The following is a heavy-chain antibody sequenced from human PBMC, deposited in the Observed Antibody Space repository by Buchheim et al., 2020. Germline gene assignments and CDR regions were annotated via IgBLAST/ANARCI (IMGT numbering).Heavy chain of an antibody. V-gene: IGHV3-30*04. CDR3: ARDPQCTTSSCYRFSDSGMDV. CDR2: SSFIVGNK. J-gene: IGHJ6*02. D-gene: IGHD2-2*01. Sequence: QVQLVESGGGVVQPGGSLTLSCSPSGFTFTKYAIHWVRQAPGKGLEWVATSSFIVGNKYYADSVKGRFTIARDNSKNTLYLQMNSLRPEDTATYYCARDPQCTTSSCYRFSDSGMDVWGQGTT. CDR1: GFTFTKYA.